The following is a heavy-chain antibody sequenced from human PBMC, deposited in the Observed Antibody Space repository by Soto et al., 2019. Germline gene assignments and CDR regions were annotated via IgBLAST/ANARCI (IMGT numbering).Heavy chain of an antibody. J-gene: IGHJ4*02. Sequence: ESGGGLVKPGGSLRLSCAASGFTFSDYYMSWIRQAPGKGLEWVSHISSSGRTIYYADSVKGRFTISRDNAKNSLYLQMNSLRAEDTTVYYCARNYSRSSNLDYWGQGTLVTVSS. V-gene: IGHV3-11*01. D-gene: IGHD6-6*01. CDR2: ISSSGRTI. CDR3: ARNYSRSSNLDY. CDR1: GFTFSDYY.